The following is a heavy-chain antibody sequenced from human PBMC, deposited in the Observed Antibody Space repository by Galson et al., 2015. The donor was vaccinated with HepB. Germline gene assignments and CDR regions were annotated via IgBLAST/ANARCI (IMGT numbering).Heavy chain of an antibody. Sequence: SLRLSCAASGFTFSTYAMSWVRQAPGKGLEWVSGISDSGGSTYYTDSVKGRFTISRDNSKNTLYLQMYSLRAEDTAVYYCAKGGHSSTAGDFDYWGQGTLVTVSS. CDR1: GFTFSTYA. J-gene: IGHJ4*02. D-gene: IGHD6-13*01. CDR2: ISDSGGST. V-gene: IGHV3-23*01. CDR3: AKGGHSSTAGDFDY.